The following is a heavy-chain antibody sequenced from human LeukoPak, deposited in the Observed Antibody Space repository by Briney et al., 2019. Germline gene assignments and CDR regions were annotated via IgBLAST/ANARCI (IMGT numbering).Heavy chain of an antibody. V-gene: IGHV3-21*01. CDR3: ARAGGSTVSHSDY. CDR1: GFTFSSYS. Sequence: GGSLRLSCAASGFTFSSYSMNWIRQAPGKGLEWVSSISSSTSYIYYADSVKGRFTISKDNAKNSLYLQMNSLRAEDTAVYYCARAGGSTVSHSDYWGKGTLVTVSS. D-gene: IGHD4-17*01. CDR2: ISSSTSYI. J-gene: IGHJ4*02.